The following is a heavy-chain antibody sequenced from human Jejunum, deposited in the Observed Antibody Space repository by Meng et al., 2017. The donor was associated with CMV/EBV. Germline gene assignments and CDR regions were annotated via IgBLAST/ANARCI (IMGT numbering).Heavy chain of an antibody. Sequence: ASGLTFGVYAMNGVRQAPGKGLGWVSAITGGGGGTYYADSMKGRFTISRDNSKNTLYLHMSSLRAEDTAVYYCAKDLQQDYAMDVWGQGITVTVSS. CDR2: ITGGGGGT. CDR3: AKDLQQDYAMDV. V-gene: IGHV3-23*01. D-gene: IGHD5-18*01. J-gene: IGHJ6*02. CDR1: GLTFGVYA.